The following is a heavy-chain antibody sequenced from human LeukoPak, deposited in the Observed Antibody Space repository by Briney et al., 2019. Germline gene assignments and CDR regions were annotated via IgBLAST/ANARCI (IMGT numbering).Heavy chain of an antibody. V-gene: IGHV3-48*01. CDR3: AREGYCTSSSCYGLPNFDY. Sequence: GGSLRLSCAASGFTFSSYSMNWVRQAPGKGLECVSYNSSSSSTIYYADSVKGRFTISRDNAKNSLYLQMNSLRAEDTAVYYCAREGYCTSSSCYGLPNFDYWGQGTLVTVSS. J-gene: IGHJ4*02. D-gene: IGHD2-2*01. CDR1: GFTFSSYS. CDR2: NSSSSSTI.